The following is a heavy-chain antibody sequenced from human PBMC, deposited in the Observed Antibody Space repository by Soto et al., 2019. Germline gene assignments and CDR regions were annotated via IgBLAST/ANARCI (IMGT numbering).Heavy chain of an antibody. Sequence: SETLSLTCTVSDASINSGGYYWSWIRQHPGKGLEWIGFIYYSGTTYYNPSLKSRVTTSVDTSKNQFSLRLSSVTAADTAVYYCAGGLIVMLAGIEELINSHFDSWGQGTLVTVSS. J-gene: IGHJ4*02. CDR1: DASINSGGYY. D-gene: IGHD2-21*02. CDR3: AGGLIVMLAGIEELINSHFDS. CDR2: IYYSGTT. V-gene: IGHV4-31*02.